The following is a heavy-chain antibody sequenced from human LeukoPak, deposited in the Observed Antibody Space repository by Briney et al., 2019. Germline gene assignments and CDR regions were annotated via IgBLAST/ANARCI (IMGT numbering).Heavy chain of an antibody. CDR3: ARDFSSDYDSSGYYSGAFDI. CDR2: IIPIFGTA. CDR1: GGTFSSYA. D-gene: IGHD3-22*01. J-gene: IGHJ3*02. V-gene: IGHV1-69*13. Sequence: AASVTVSCKASGGTFSSYAISWVRQAPGQGLEWMGGIIPIFGTANYAQKFQGRVTITADESTSTAYMELSSLRSEDTAVYYCARDFSSDYDSSGYYSGAFDIWGQGTMVTVSS.